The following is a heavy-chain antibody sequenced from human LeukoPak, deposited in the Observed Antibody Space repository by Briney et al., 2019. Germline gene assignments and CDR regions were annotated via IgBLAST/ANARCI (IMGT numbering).Heavy chain of an antibody. J-gene: IGHJ4*02. CDR2: INPNSGGT. V-gene: IGHV1-2*02. CDR3: ARGASYGDFLDY. D-gene: IGHD4-17*01. Sequence: ASVKVSCKASGYTFTGYYMHWVRQAPGQGLEWMGWINPNSGGTNYAQKFQGRVTMTRNTSISTAYMELSSLRSEDTAVYYCARGASYGDFLDYWGQGTLVTVSS. CDR1: GYTFTGYY.